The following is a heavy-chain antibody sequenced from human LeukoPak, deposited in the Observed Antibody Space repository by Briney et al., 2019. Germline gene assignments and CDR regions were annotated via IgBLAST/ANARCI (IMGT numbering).Heavy chain of an antibody. CDR3: ARDQLYCGGPTCYRTGDDS. D-gene: IGHD2-2*02. Sequence: GGSLRLSCAASGFTFSSYWMNWVRQAPGKGLEWVANMNHDGSEKYYIDSVKGRFTISRDNAKNSLYLQMNSLRAEDTAVYYCARDQLYCGGPTCYRTGDDSWGQGTLVIVSS. CDR1: GFTFSSYW. V-gene: IGHV3-7*01. CDR2: MNHDGSEK. J-gene: IGHJ4*02.